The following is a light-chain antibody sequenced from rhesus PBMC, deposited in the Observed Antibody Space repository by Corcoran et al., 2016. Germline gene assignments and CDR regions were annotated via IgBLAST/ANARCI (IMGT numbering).Light chain of an antibody. J-gene: IGKJ1*01. V-gene: IGKV1-21*01. CDR1: QGISSW. CDR3: LQYNVNRWT. Sequence: DIQMTQSPSSLSASVGDTVTITCRASQGISSWLAWYQQKPGKAPNLLIYKAASLQRGVPSRFSGSGSGTDYTLTISSLQPEDFATYYCLQYNVNRWTFGQGTKVEIK. CDR2: KAA.